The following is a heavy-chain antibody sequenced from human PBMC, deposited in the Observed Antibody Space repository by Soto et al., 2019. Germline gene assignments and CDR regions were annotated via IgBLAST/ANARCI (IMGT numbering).Heavy chain of an antibody. CDR3: ARDRQSTPWYAADY. CDR1: GFTFSSYS. D-gene: IGHD6-13*01. CDR2: ISGSGGYI. V-gene: IGHV3-21*01. J-gene: IGHJ4*02. Sequence: GSLRLSCEGSGFTFSSYSMNWVRQAPGKGLEWVSSISGSGGYIYYADSVKGRFTISRDNAKNSLYLQMTSLRDEDTALYYCARDRQSTPWYAADYWGQGSLVTVSS.